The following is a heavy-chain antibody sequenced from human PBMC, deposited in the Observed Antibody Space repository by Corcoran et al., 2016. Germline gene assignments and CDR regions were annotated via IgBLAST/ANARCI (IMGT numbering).Heavy chain of an antibody. V-gene: IGHV3-30*18. CDR1: GFTFSSYG. Sequence: QVLLVESGGGVIQPGRSLRLSCAASGFTFSSYGMHWVRQAPGKGLEWVAVISYDGSNKYYADSVKGRFTISRANSKNTLYLQMNSLRAEDTAVYYCANGGWAGVPAYFQHWGQDALVTVSS. D-gene: IGHD3-16*01. CDR2: ISYDGSNK. CDR3: ANGGWAGVPAYFQH. J-gene: IGHJ1*01.